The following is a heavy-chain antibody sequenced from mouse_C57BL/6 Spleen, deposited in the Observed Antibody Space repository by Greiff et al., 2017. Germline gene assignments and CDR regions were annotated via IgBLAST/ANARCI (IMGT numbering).Heavy chain of an antibody. CDR3: ARGEGGRDYAMDY. CDR1: GYTFTSYT. J-gene: IGHJ4*01. CDR2: INPSSGYT. Sequence: QVQLKQSGAELVRPGASVKMSCKASGYTFTSYTMHWVKQRPGPGLEWIGYINPSSGYTKYNQKFKDKATLTADKSSSTAYMQLSSLTSEDSAVYYCARGEGGRDYAMDYWGQGTSVTVSS. V-gene: IGHV1-4*01.